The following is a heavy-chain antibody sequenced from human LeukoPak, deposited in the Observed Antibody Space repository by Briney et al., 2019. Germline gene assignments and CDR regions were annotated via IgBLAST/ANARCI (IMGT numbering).Heavy chain of an antibody. CDR3: AKAPLYSGSPYYYMDV. V-gene: IGHV3-30-3*01. D-gene: IGHD1-26*01. Sequence: GGSLRLSCAASGFTFSRYAMHWVRQAPGKGLEWVAVISYDGSNEYYADSVKGRFTISRDNSKNTLYLQMNSLRAEDTAVYNCAKAPLYSGSPYYYMDVWGKGTTVTVSS. CDR2: ISYDGSNE. J-gene: IGHJ6*03. CDR1: GFTFSRYA.